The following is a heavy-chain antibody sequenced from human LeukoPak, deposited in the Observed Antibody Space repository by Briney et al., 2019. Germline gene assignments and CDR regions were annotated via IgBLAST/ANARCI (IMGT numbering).Heavy chain of an antibody. V-gene: IGHV4-59*01. D-gene: IGHD3-3*01. Sequence: SETLSLTCTVSGGSISSYYWSWIRQPPGKGLEWIGYIYYSGSTNYNPSLKSRVTISVDTSKNQFSLKVSSVTAADTAVYYCARELRFLEWLLSTGRSNAFDIWGQGTMVTVSS. CDR3: ARELRFLEWLLSTGRSNAFDI. CDR2: IYYSGST. J-gene: IGHJ3*02. CDR1: GGSISSYY.